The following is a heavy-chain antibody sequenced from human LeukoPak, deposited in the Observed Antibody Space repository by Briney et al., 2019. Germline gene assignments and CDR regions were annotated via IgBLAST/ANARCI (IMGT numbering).Heavy chain of an antibody. Sequence: ASVKVSCKASGYTFTSYYMHWVRQAPGQGLEWMGIINPSGGSTSYAQKFQGRVTMTRDTSTSTVYMELSSLRSEDTAVYYCARDDGVGATVPDAFDIWGQGTMVTVSS. J-gene: IGHJ3*02. CDR3: ARDDGVGATVPDAFDI. D-gene: IGHD1-26*01. V-gene: IGHV1-46*01. CDR1: GYTFTSYY. CDR2: INPSGGST.